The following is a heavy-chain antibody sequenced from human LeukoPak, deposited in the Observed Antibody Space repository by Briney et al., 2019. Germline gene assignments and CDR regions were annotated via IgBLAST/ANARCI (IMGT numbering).Heavy chain of an antibody. CDR2: IRFDGSSK. Sequence: PGGSVRLSCAASGFTFSNSGMHWVRQAPGKGLEWVAFIRFDGSSKFYTDSVKGRFTISRDNSKNTLNLQMNSLRAEDTAVHYCAKDYIYGGWGNAFDIWGQGTKVTVSS. CDR3: AKDYIYGGWGNAFDI. CDR1: GFTFSNSG. J-gene: IGHJ3*02. D-gene: IGHD5-18*01. V-gene: IGHV3-30*02.